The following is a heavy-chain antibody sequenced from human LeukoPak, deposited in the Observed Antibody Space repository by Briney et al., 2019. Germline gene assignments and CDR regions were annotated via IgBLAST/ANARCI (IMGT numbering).Heavy chain of an antibody. D-gene: IGHD1-26*01. CDR2: IRYDGSDK. Sequence: PGGSLRLSCAASGFTFSSYGMHWVRQAPGKGLKWVAFIRYDGSDKYYGDSVKGRFTISRDNSMNTLYLQMNSLRAEDTAVYYCAKADSGTYYGHGDYFDYWGQGTLVTVSS. CDR3: AKADSGTYYGHGDYFDY. V-gene: IGHV3-30*02. CDR1: GFTFSSYG. J-gene: IGHJ4*02.